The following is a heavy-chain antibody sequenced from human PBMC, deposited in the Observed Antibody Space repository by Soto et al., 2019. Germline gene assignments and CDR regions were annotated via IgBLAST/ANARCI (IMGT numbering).Heavy chain of an antibody. CDR2: IYHSGST. D-gene: IGHD3-3*01. J-gene: IGHJ6*03. V-gene: IGHV4-34*01. CDR3: ARVKAPGIFGVVGYYYYMDV. CDR1: GGSFSGYY. Sequence: SETLSLTCAVYGGSFSGYYWSWIRQPPGKGLEWIGEIYHSGSTNYNPSLKSRVTISVDTSKNQFSLKLSSVTAADTAVYYCARVKAPGIFGVVGYYYYMDVWGKGTTVTVSS.